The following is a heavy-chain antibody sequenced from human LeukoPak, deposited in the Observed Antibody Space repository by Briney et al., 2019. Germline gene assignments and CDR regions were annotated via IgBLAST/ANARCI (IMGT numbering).Heavy chain of an antibody. J-gene: IGHJ4*02. CDR1: GFTFSSYG. CDR3: AKDHQDSSGYFPLDY. V-gene: IGHV3-30*18. Sequence: GGSLRLSCAASGFTFSSYGMHWVRQAPGKGLEWVAVISYDGSNKYYAESVKGRFTISRDNSKNTLYLQMNSLRAEDTAVYYCAKDHQDSSGYFPLDYWGQGTLVTVSS. D-gene: IGHD3-22*01. CDR2: ISYDGSNK.